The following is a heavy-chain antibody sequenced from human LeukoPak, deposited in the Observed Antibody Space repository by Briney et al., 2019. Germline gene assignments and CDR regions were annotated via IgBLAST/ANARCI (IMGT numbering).Heavy chain of an antibody. CDR2: ISVSGGHT. D-gene: IGHD2-15*01. Sequence: AGSLSLSCAASGFSFSSYAMSWLRQAPGKDREGGLGISVSGGHTYYADSVKGRFTISRHNSKNTLYLQMNTLRAEDTAVYYCARVILGGGDIWGQGTMVTVSS. CDR3: ARVILGGGDI. CDR1: GFSFSSYA. V-gene: IGHV3-23*01. J-gene: IGHJ3*02.